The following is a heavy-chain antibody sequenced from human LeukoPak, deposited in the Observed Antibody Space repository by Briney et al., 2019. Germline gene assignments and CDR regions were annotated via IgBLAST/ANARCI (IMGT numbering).Heavy chain of an antibody. CDR3: ATRDYGSPDS. J-gene: IGHJ4*02. CDR2: IYGHGQT. CDR1: GFPVSYNY. D-gene: IGHD3-10*01. V-gene: IGHV3-53*01. Sequence: GGSLRLSCGVSGFPVSYNYMNWVRQAPGKGLEWVSIIYGHGQTYYADSVRGRFTISRDNSKNTVYLQMNSLTADDTAVYYCATRDYGSPDSWGQGTLVTVSS.